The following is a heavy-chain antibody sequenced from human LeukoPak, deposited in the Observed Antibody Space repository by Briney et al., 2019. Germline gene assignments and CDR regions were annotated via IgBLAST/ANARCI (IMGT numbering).Heavy chain of an antibody. CDR3: ARVIPNYYDSTGGAFDI. Sequence: PGGSLRLSCAASGFTFSSYAMSWVRQPPGKGLEWIGEIYHSGSTNYNPSLKSRVTISVDKSKNQFSLKLSSVTAADTAVYYCARVIPNYYDSTGGAFDIWGQGTMVTVSS. CDR1: GFTFSSYAM. V-gene: IGHV4-4*02. CDR2: IYHSGST. D-gene: IGHD3-22*01. J-gene: IGHJ3*02.